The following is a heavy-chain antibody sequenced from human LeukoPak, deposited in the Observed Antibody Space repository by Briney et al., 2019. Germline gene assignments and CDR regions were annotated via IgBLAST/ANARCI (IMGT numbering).Heavy chain of an antibody. Sequence: SVKVSCKASGGTFSSYAVSWVRQAPGQGLEWMGGIIPIFGTANYAQKFQGRVTITADESTSTAYMELSSLRSEDTAVYYCARDPSLSIAVAGTYYYYGMDVWGQGTTVTVSS. V-gene: IGHV1-69*13. D-gene: IGHD6-19*01. CDR3: ARDPSLSIAVAGTYYYYGMDV. J-gene: IGHJ6*02. CDR2: IIPIFGTA. CDR1: GGTFSSYA.